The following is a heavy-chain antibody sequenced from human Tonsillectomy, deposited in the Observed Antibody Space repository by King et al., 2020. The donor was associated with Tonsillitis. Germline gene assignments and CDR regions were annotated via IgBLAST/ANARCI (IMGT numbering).Heavy chain of an antibody. CDR3: ARAVAGGGDY. CDR1: GFTFSSYW. J-gene: IGHJ4*02. D-gene: IGHD6-19*01. V-gene: IGHV3-74*01. Sequence: VQLVESGGGLVQPGGSLRLSCAASGFTFSSYWMHWVRQAPGKGLVWVSRINSDGSSTSYADSVQGRFTISRYNAKNTLYLQMNSLRAEDTAVYYCARAVAGGGDYWGQGTLVTVAS. CDR2: INSDGSST.